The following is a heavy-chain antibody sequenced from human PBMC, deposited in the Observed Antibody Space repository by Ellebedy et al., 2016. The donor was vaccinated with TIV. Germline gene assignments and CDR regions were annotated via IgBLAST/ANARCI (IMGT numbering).Heavy chain of an antibody. V-gene: IGHV3-21*06. CDR1: GFTFSISG. D-gene: IGHD3-3*01. J-gene: IGHJ4*02. CDR2: VSRGREA. Sequence: GESLKISCAASGFTFSISGMTLVRQRPGKGLEWDATVSRGREAYYADPFKGRFFISRDNDLNSVFLQLNNLRVEDTAVYYCSRDGREWSRDCWGQGTLVTVSS. CDR3: SRDGREWSRDC.